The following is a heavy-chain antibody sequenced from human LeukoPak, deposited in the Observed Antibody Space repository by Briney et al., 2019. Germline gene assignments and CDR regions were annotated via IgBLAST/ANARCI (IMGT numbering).Heavy chain of an antibody. V-gene: IGHV1-2*02. CDR3: AREENSGMDRYFDY. CDR2: INPNSGGT. D-gene: IGHD6-19*01. J-gene: IGHJ4*02. CDR1: GYTFTGYY. Sequence: ASVKVSCKASGYTFTGYYMHWVRQAPGQGLEWMGWINPNSGGTNYAQKFQGRVTMTRDTSISTACMEVSRLRSDDTALYYCAREENSGMDRYFDYWGQGTLVTVSS.